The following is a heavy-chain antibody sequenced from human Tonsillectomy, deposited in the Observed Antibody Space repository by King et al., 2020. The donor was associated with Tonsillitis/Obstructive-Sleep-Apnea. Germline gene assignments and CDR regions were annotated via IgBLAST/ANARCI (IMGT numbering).Heavy chain of an antibody. Sequence: VQLVESGGGLVKPGGSLRLSCAASGFTFSSYSMNWVRQAPGKGLEWVSSISSSSSYIYYADSVKGRFTISRDNAKNSLYLQMNSLRAEDTAVYYWARDHTTYYDILTGYHDAFDIWGQGTMVTVSS. CDR1: GFTFSSYS. CDR2: ISSSSSYI. D-gene: IGHD3-9*01. CDR3: ARDHTTYYDILTGYHDAFDI. V-gene: IGHV3-21*01. J-gene: IGHJ3*02.